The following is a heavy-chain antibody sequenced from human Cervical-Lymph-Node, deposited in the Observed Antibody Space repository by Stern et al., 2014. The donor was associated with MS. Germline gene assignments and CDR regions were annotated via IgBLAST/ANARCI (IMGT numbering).Heavy chain of an antibody. Sequence: EVQLAESGGGLVQPGGSLRLSCAASGFTFSSYWMHWVRQAPGKGLVWVSRINRDGSSTSYADSVKGRFTISRDNAKNTLYLQMNSLRAEDTAVYYCTRALEDYGDYPNWFDPWGQGTLVTVSS. J-gene: IGHJ5*02. D-gene: IGHD4-17*01. V-gene: IGHV3-74*02. CDR1: GFTFSSYW. CDR2: INRDGSST. CDR3: TRALEDYGDYPNWFDP.